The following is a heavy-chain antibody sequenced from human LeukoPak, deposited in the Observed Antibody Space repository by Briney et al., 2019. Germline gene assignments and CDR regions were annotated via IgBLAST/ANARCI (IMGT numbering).Heavy chain of an antibody. CDR1: GGSISSGGYY. CDR2: IYYSGST. CDR3: ARGSVNYCSSTSCSGAFDI. D-gene: IGHD2-2*01. V-gene: IGHV4-31*03. J-gene: IGHJ3*02. Sequence: SQTLSLTCTVSGGSISSGGYYWSWIRQHPGKGLEWIGYIYYSGSTNYNPSLKSRVTMSVDTSKNQFSLKLSSVTAADTAVYYCARGSVNYCSSTSCSGAFDIWGQGTMVTVSS.